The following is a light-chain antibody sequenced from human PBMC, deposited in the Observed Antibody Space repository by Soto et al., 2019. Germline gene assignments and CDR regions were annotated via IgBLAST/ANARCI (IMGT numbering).Light chain of an antibody. CDR1: QDIGTF. Sequence: DFQMTQSPSSLSASVGDRVTITCRASQDIGTFLNWYQQKPGKPPNLLIYAASNLLSGVSSRFSGSGSGTDFTLPISSLQPEDFPTFYCQRIYRPPQSTSAPGTKVD. V-gene: IGKV1-39*01. CDR2: AAS. J-gene: IGKJ3*01. CDR3: QRIYRPPQST.